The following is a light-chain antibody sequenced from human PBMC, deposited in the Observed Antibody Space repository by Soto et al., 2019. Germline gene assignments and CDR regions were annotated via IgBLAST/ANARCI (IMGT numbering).Light chain of an antibody. V-gene: IGKV3-11*01. CDR2: DAS. Sequence: EIVLPQYPATLSLSPGPRATLSCRASQSVTGYLAWYQQKAGLPPRLLIDDASSRATGIPARFRGRGSGTDFPLTISSLEPEDFAVYYCQPRSIWPVSFGQGTRLEIK. CDR1: QSVTGY. J-gene: IGKJ5*01. CDR3: QPRSIWPVS.